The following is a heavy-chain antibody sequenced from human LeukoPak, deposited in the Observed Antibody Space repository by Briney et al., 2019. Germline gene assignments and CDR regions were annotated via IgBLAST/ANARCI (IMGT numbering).Heavy chain of an antibody. CDR1: GFTFSNYW. D-gene: IGHD2-21*01. CDR3: ASLKSDT. Sequence: GGSLRLSCAASGFTFSNYWMHWVRQAPGKGLVWVSRINTDGSTTNYADAVKGRFTISRDNAKNALYLQMNSLRAEDTAVYYCASLKSDTWGRGTLVSVSS. V-gene: IGHV3-74*01. CDR2: INTDGSTT. J-gene: IGHJ5*02.